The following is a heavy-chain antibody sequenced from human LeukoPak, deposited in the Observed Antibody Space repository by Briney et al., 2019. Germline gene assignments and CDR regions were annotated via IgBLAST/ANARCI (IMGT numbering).Heavy chain of an antibody. D-gene: IGHD3-3*01. V-gene: IGHV3-30*02. CDR3: AKVGDYDFWSGLRGGYMDV. Sequence: GGSLRLSCAASGFTFSTSGMHWVRQAPGKGLEWVAFIRYDGSNKYYADSVKGRFTISRDNSKNTLYLQMNSLRAEDTAVYYCAKVGDYDFWSGLRGGYMDVWGKGTTVTVSS. J-gene: IGHJ6*03. CDR1: GFTFSTSG. CDR2: IRYDGSNK.